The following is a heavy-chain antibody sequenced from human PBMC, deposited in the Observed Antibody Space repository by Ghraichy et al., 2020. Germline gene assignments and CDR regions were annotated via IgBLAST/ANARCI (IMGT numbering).Heavy chain of an antibody. CDR3: AKDIYDSSGYYHSPGDYYYYYGMDV. V-gene: IGHV3-23*01. Sequence: GGSLRLSCAASGFTFSSYAMSWVRQAPGKGLEWVSAISGSGGSTYYADSVKGRFTISRDNSKNTLYLQMNSLRAEDTAVYYCAKDIYDSSGYYHSPGDYYYYYGMDVWGQGTTVTVSS. CDR2: ISGSGGST. CDR1: GFTFSSYA. D-gene: IGHD3-22*01. J-gene: IGHJ6*02.